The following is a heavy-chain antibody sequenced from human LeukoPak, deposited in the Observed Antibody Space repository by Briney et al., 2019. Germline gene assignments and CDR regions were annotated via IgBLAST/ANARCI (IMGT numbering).Heavy chain of an antibody. Sequence: SETLSLTCTVSGGSISSYYWSWIRQPPGKGLEWIGYIYDSGSTNYNPSLKSRVTISVDTSKNQFSLKLSSVTAADTAVYYCARRGDYGSYLDYWGQGTLVTVSS. CDR3: ARRGDYGSYLDY. CDR1: GGSISSYY. V-gene: IGHV4-59*01. J-gene: IGHJ4*02. D-gene: IGHD3-10*01. CDR2: IYDSGST.